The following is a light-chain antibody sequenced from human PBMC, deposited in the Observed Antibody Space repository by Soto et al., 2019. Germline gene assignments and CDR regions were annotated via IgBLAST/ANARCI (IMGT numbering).Light chain of an antibody. V-gene: IGLV2-8*01. CDR2: EVN. Sequence: SVLTQPPSASGSPGQSVTISCTGTSSDVGGYNYVSWYQQHPGKAPKLMIYEVNKRPSGVPDRFSASKSGNTASLTVSGLRAEDEADYYCSSYAGSNILFGTGTKVTVL. J-gene: IGLJ1*01. CDR1: SSDVGGYNY. CDR3: SSYAGSNIL.